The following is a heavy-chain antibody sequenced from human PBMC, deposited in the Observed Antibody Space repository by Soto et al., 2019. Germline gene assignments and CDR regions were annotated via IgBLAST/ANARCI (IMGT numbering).Heavy chain of an antibody. J-gene: IGHJ4*02. CDR3: ARGGAAAGVDY. V-gene: IGHV4-30-2*01. CDR1: GASISSGGYS. Sequence: SETLSLTCAVSGASISSGGYSWSWIRQPPGRGLEWIGYIYYSGSTNYNPSLKSRVTMSVDRSKNQFSLKLNSVTAADAAVYYCARGGAAAGVDYWGQGTLVTVSS. D-gene: IGHD6-13*01. CDR2: IYYSGST.